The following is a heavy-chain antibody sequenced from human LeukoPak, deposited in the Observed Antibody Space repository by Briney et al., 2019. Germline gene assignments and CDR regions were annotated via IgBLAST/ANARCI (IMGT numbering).Heavy chain of an antibody. CDR1: GYTFTGYY. CDR3: ARGVGAVDYYCMDV. CDR2: INPDSGST. V-gene: IGHV1-2*02. Sequence: GASVKVSCEASGYTFTGYYMHWVRQAPGQGLEWMGWINPDSGSTNYAQKFQGRVTMTRDTSISTAYMEMSRLRSDDTAVYYCARGVGAVDYYCMDVWGKGTTVTVSS. J-gene: IGHJ6*03. D-gene: IGHD1-26*01.